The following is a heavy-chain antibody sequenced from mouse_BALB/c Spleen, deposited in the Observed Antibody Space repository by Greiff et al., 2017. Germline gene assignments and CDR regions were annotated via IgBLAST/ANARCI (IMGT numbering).Heavy chain of an antibody. CDR2: IDPANGNT. V-gene: IGHV14-3*02. D-gene: IGHD2-2*01. CDR3: ASEVYGYDDWFAY. Sequence: EVQLQQSGAELVKPGASVTLSCTASGFNIKDTYMHWVQQRPEQGLEWIGRIDPANGNTKYDPKFQGKATITADTSSNTAYLQLSSLTSEDTAVYYCASEVYGYDDWFAYWGQGTLVTVSA. J-gene: IGHJ3*01. CDR1: GFNIKDTY.